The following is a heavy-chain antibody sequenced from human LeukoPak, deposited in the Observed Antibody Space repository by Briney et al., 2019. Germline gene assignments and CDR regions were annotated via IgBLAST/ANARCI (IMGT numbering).Heavy chain of an antibody. CDR2: ITSDGSSA. Sequence: GGSLRLSCAASGLTFSSYWMHWVRQAPGKGLVWVSRITSDGSSAKYADSLKGRFTVSRDNAKNTLFLQLNSLRAEDTAVYYCARGFPYCSAGSCYYGLDVWGQGTTVTVSS. CDR1: GLTFSSYW. D-gene: IGHD2-15*01. J-gene: IGHJ6*02. V-gene: IGHV3-74*03. CDR3: ARGFPYCSAGSCYYGLDV.